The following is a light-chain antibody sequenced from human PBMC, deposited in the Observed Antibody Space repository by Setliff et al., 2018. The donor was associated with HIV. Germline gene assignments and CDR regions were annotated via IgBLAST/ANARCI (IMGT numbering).Light chain of an antibody. CDR1: NIGSKS. CDR3: QVWDSISDLRV. Sequence: SYALTQPSSVSVAPGKTASITCGGNNIGSKSVHWYQQKPGQAPVPVIYNDSDRPSGIPERLSGSNSGTTATLTISRVEAGDEADYYCQVWDSISDLRVFGGGTK. CDR2: NDS. J-gene: IGLJ2*01. V-gene: IGLV3-21*04.